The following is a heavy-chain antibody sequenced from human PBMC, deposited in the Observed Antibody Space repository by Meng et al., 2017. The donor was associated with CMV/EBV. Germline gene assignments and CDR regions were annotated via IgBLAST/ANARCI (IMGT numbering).Heavy chain of an antibody. CDR3: AERGGGY. CDR2: IHYTGRA. V-gene: IGHV4-59*11. J-gene: IGHJ4*02. Sequence: QWRRKQSGQGLVKPSETLSLTCRVSGVSIRTHYWSWVRQTPGKGLEWIASIHYTGRADYSPSLKSRLTISVDTSDSQLSLKLSSVTPADTAMYYCAERGGGYWGQGILVTVSS. D-gene: IGHD1-1*01. CDR1: GVSIRTHY.